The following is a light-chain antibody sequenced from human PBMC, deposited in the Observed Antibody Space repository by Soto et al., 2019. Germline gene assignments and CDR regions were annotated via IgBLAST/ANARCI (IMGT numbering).Light chain of an antibody. CDR1: SSDVGGYNY. CDR2: EVS. CDR3: SSYTNSITLYV. J-gene: IGLJ1*01. Sequence: QSALTQPASVSGSPGQSITISCTGTSSDVGGYNYVSWYQQHPGKAPKLMIYEVSNRPSGVSNRFSGSKSGNTASLTISGLQVEDEADYYCSSYTNSITLYVFGTGTKVTVL. V-gene: IGLV2-14*01.